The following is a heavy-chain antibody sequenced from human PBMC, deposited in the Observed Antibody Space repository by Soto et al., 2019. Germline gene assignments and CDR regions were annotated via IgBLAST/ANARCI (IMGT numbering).Heavy chain of an antibody. CDR3: ARGEVIVATMGFDY. V-gene: IGHV4-39*07. CDR1: GGSISSSSYY. Sequence: SETLSLTCAVYGGSISSSSYYWGWIRQPPGKGLEWIGKINHSGSTNYNPSLKSRVTISVDTSKNQFSLKLSSVTAADTAVYYCARGEVIVATMGFDYWGQGTLVTVSS. D-gene: IGHD5-12*01. CDR2: INHSGST. J-gene: IGHJ4*02.